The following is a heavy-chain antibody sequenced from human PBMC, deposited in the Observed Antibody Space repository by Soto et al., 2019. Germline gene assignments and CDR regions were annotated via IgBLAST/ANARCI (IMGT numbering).Heavy chain of an antibody. Sequence: SETLSLTCTVSGASIDSSAYYWGWIRQPPGKGLEWIGSIFYSGTAYYNPSLAGRVTMSVDTSKNQFSLNLNSVTAADTAVYFGARPAGDFVLPSDDWGTATLVTVAS. D-gene: IGHD3-3*01. CDR2: IFYSGTA. CDR3: ARPAGDFVLPSDD. J-gene: IGHJ4*02. CDR1: GASIDSSAYY. V-gene: IGHV4-39*01.